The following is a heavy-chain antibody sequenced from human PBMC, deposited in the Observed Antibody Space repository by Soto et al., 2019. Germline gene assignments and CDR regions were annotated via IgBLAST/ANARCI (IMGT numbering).Heavy chain of an antibody. CDR2: ISAYNGNT. Sequence: ASVKVSCKASGYTFTSYGISWVRQAPGQGLEWMGWISAYNGNTNYAQKLQGRVTMTTDTSTSTAYMELRSLRSDDTAVYYCARVDIVVVPAAVPGDYQYYYYYMDVWGKGTTVTVSS. CDR1: GYTFTSYG. V-gene: IGHV1-18*01. CDR3: ARVDIVVVPAAVPGDYQYYYYYMDV. D-gene: IGHD2-2*01. J-gene: IGHJ6*03.